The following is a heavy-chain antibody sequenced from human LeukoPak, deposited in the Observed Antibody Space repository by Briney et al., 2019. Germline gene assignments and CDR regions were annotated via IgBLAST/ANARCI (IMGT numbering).Heavy chain of an antibody. Sequence: ASVKVSCKASGYTFTSYDINWVRQATGQGLEWMGWMNPNSGNTGYAQKFQGRVTMTRNTSISTAYMELSRLRSDDTAVYYCARGDSSWYYAFDIWGQGTMVTVSS. CDR1: GYTFTSYD. D-gene: IGHD6-13*01. CDR3: ARGDSSWYYAFDI. J-gene: IGHJ3*02. CDR2: MNPNSGNT. V-gene: IGHV1-8*01.